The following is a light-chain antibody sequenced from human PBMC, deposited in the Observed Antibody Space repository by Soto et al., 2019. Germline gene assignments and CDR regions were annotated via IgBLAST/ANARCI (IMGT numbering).Light chain of an antibody. V-gene: IGLV4-69*01. J-gene: IGLJ2*01. CDR3: QTWGTGIVL. CDR1: SGHSNYA. CDR2: INSDGRH. Sequence: QLVLTQSPSASAFLGASVKLTCTLSSGHSNYAIAWHQQQPERGPRYLMKINSDGRHSKGDGIPDRFSGSSSGAERYLTISSLQSEDEADYYCQTWGTGIVLFGGGTKLTVL.